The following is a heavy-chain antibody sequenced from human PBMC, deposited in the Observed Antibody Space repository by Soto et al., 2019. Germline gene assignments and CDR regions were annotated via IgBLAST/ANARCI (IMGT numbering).Heavy chain of an antibody. Sequence: ESGGGLVKPGGSLRLSCAASGFTFSSYSMNWVRQAPGKGLEWVSSISSSSSYIYYADSVKGRFTISRDNAKNSLYLQMNSMSSEDTAVYDGARIQLGDDAFDILGQWTMVTVSS. CDR1: GFTFSSYS. V-gene: IGHV3-21*01. D-gene: IGHD6-6*01. CDR3: ARIQLGDDAFDI. CDR2: ISSSSSYI. J-gene: IGHJ3*02.